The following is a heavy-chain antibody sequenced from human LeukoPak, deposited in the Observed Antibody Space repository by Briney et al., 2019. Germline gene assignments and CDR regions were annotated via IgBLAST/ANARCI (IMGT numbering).Heavy chain of an antibody. CDR2: FYGTDSST. CDR1: GYNFANFC. J-gene: IGHJ3*02. Sequence: GESLKISCKASGYNFANFCIGWVRQMPGKGLEWMGIFYGTDSSTRYSPSFQGQVTISADKSISTAYLQWSSLSASDTAMYYCARSPRDGWSPGVDDIWGQGTMVTVSS. D-gene: IGHD5-24*01. V-gene: IGHV5-51*01. CDR3: ARSPRDGWSPGVDDI.